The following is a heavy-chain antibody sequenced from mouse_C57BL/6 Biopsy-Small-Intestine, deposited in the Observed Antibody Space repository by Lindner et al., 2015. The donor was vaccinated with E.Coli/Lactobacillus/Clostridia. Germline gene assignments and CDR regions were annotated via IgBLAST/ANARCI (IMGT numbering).Heavy chain of an antibody. CDR2: IDPNSGGT. CDR3: ARRPTTVLLSRPADFDF. D-gene: IGHD2-10*01. V-gene: IGHV1S29*02. Sequence: SVKVSCKASGYTFTDYYMHWVRQAPGQGLEWMGWIDPNSGGTNYAQKFEGRAIMTRDTSISTAYMELSRLRSDDTAVYYCARRPTTVLLSRPADFDFWGQGTLVTVSS. CDR1: GYTFTDYY. J-gene: IGHJ4*01.